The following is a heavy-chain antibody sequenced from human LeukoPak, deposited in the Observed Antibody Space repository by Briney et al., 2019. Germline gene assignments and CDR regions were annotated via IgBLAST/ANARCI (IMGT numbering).Heavy chain of an antibody. CDR2: INHSGST. Sequence: ASETLSLTCTVSGYSISSGYYWGWIRQPPGKGLEWIGEINHSGSTNYNPSLKSRVTISVDTSKNQFSLKLSSVTAADTAVYYCARGRRYPDYYYYMDVWGKGTTVTVSS. CDR3: ARGRRYPDYYYYMDV. CDR1: GYSISSGYY. J-gene: IGHJ6*03. V-gene: IGHV4-38-2*02. D-gene: IGHD3-9*01.